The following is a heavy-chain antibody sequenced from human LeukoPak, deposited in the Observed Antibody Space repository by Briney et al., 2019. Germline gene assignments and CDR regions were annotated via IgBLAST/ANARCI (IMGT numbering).Heavy chain of an antibody. J-gene: IGHJ4*02. Sequence: SETLSLTCAVYGGSFSGYYWSWIRQPPGKGLEWIGEINHSGSTNYNPSLKSRVTISVDTSKNQFSLKLSSVTAADTAVYYCAGAVKDVRYSSGWYQAPAYFDYWGQGTLVTVSS. CDR2: INHSGST. D-gene: IGHD6-19*01. CDR3: AGAVKDVRYSSGWYQAPAYFDY. V-gene: IGHV4-34*01. CDR1: GGSFSGYY.